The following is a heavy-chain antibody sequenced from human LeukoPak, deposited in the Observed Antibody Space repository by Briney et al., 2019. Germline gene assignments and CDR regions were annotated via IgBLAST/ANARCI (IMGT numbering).Heavy chain of an antibody. Sequence: PSETLSLTCTVSGGSISSYYWSWIRQPPGKGLEWIGYIYYSGSTNYNPSLKSRVTISVDTSKNQFSLRLSSVTAADTAVYYCARGGNYYDSSGYYYFDYWGQGTLVTASS. CDR2: IYYSGST. V-gene: IGHV4-59*01. CDR1: GGSISSYY. J-gene: IGHJ4*02. D-gene: IGHD3-22*01. CDR3: ARGGNYYDSSGYYYFDY.